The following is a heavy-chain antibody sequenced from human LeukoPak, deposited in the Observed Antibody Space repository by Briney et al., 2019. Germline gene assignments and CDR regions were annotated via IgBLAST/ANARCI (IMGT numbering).Heavy chain of an antibody. CDR3: ANMFGELLDNWFDP. CDR1: GFTFSSYE. Sequence: GGSLRLSCAASGFTFSSYEMNWVRQAPGKGLEWVSYISSSGSTIYYADSVKGRFTISRDNAKNSLYLQMNSLRAEDTAVYYCANMFGELLDNWFDPWGQGTLVTVSS. D-gene: IGHD3-10*02. J-gene: IGHJ5*02. CDR2: ISSSGSTI. V-gene: IGHV3-48*03.